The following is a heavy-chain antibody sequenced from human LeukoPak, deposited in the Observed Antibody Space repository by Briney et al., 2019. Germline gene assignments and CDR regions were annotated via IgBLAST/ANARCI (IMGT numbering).Heavy chain of an antibody. J-gene: IGHJ6*03. V-gene: IGHV3-23*01. Sequence: PGGSLRLSCAASGFTFSSSAMSWVRQAPGKGLEWVSGISGSGGTTHYADSVKGRFTISRDNSKNTLYLQVNSLRAEDTAVYYCASLPTAASYMDVWGKGTTVTVSS. CDR2: ISGSGGTT. CDR3: ASLPTAASYMDV. CDR1: GFTFSSSA. D-gene: IGHD5/OR15-5a*01.